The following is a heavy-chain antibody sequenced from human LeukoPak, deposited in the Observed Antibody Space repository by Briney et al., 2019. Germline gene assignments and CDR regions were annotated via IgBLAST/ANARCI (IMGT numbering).Heavy chain of an antibody. CDR2: IYYSGST. D-gene: IGHD3-10*01. Sequence: PSETLSLTCTVSGGSISSSSYYWSWIRQPPGKGLEWIGYIYYSGSTNYNPSLKSRVTISVDTSKNQFSLKLSSVTAADTAVYYCARGGRLGKISGRWFDPWGQGTLVTVSS. CDR3: ARGGRLGKISGRWFDP. CDR1: GGSISSSSYY. J-gene: IGHJ5*02. V-gene: IGHV4-61*01.